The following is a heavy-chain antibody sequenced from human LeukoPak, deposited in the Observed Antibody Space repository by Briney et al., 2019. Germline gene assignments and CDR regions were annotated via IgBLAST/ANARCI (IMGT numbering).Heavy chain of an antibody. CDR2: ISSSGSTI. CDR3: ARGRHYGDY. Sequence: GGSLRLSCAASGFIFTTYEMNWVRQAPGEGLEWVSYISSSGSTIYYADSVMGRFTISRDNAKNSLYLQMNSLRAEDTAVYYCARGRHYGDYWGQGTLVTVSS. D-gene: IGHD1-1*01. CDR1: GFIFTTYE. J-gene: IGHJ4*02. V-gene: IGHV3-48*03.